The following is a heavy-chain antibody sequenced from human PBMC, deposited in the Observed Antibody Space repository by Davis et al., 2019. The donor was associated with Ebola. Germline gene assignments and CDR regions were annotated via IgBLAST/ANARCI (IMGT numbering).Heavy chain of an antibody. CDR1: GGTFSSYA. J-gene: IGHJ6*02. V-gene: IGHV3-23*01. Sequence: SCKASGGTFSSYAMSWVRQAPGKGLEWVSAISGSGGSTYYADSVKGRFTISRDNSKNTLYLQMNSLRAEDTAVYYCAKGPAMITFGGVIVNYYGMDVWGQGTTVTVSS. CDR2: ISGSGGST. CDR3: AKGPAMITFGGVIVNYYGMDV. D-gene: IGHD3-16*02.